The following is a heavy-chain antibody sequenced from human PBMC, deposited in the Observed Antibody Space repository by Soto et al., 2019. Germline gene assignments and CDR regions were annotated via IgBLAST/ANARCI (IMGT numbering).Heavy chain of an antibody. Sequence: ASVKVSCKASGGTFSSYTISWVRQAPGQGLEWMGRIIPNSGSTNYAQKFQGRVTMTRDTSTSTAYMELSRLRSDDTAVYYCARDARDCSSTSCYGHYYYGMDVWGQGTTVTVSS. CDR2: IIPNSGST. J-gene: IGHJ6*02. CDR1: GGTFSSYT. D-gene: IGHD2-2*01. V-gene: IGHV1-2*02. CDR3: ARDARDCSSTSCYGHYYYGMDV.